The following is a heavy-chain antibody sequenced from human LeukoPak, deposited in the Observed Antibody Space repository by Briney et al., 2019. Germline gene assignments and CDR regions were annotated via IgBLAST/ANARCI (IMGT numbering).Heavy chain of an antibody. V-gene: IGHV3-48*01. J-gene: IGHJ5*02. Sequence: PGGSLRLSCAASGFTFSSYSMNWVRQAPGKGLEWVSYISSSSSTIYYADSVKGRFTISRDNAKNSLYLQMNSLRAEDTAVYYCARDNPSAYIVVVPAPNWFDPWGQGTLVTVSS. CDR1: GFTFSSYS. CDR2: ISSSSSTI. D-gene: IGHD2-2*01. CDR3: ARDNPSAYIVVVPAPNWFDP.